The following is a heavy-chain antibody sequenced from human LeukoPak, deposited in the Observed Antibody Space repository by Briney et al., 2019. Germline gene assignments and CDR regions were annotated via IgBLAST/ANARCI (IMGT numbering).Heavy chain of an antibody. CDR2: ISYDGSNK. D-gene: IGHD3-22*01. CDR3: ARGQRHYDSSGYSSLDY. J-gene: IGHJ4*02. Sequence: GGSLRLSCAASGFTFSSYAMHWVRQAPGKGLEWVAVISYDGSNKYYADSVKGRFTISRDNSKNTLYLQMNSLRAEDTAVYYCARGQRHYDSSGYSSLDYWGRGTLVTVSS. CDR1: GFTFSSYA. V-gene: IGHV3-30-3*01.